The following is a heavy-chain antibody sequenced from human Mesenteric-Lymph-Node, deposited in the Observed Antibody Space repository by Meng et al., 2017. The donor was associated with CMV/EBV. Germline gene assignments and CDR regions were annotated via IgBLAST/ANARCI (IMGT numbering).Heavy chain of an antibody. CDR2: IFYGGTT. CDR3: ASPNYYDTSGYYY. D-gene: IGHD3-22*01. V-gene: IGHV4-30-4*08. J-gene: IGHJ4*02. CDR1: GDSINSDNYY. Sequence: LRLSCSVSGDSINSDNYYWSWIRQPPGKGLEWIGYIFYGGTTNYNPSLKSRVTISVDTSKNQFSLKLRSVTAADTAVYYCASPNYYDTSGYYYWGQGTLVTVSS.